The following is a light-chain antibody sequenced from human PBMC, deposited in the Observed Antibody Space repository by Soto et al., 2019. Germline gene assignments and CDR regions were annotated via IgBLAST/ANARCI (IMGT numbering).Light chain of an antibody. V-gene: IGKV1-39*01. Sequence: DIQMTQSPSSLSASVGDRVTITSRASQSISSYLNWYQQTRGKAPKLXIYAASSLQSGVPSRFSCSGAGTACTRTISSLQPEDVETYSCQQSYSTPHTFGQGTRLEIK. CDR3: QQSYSTPHT. J-gene: IGKJ5*01. CDR1: QSISSY. CDR2: AAS.